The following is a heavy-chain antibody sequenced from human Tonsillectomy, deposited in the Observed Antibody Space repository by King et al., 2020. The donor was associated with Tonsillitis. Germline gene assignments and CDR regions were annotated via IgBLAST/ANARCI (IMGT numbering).Heavy chain of an antibody. J-gene: IGHJ5*02. CDR2: INPGDSDT. V-gene: IGHV5-51*01. D-gene: IGHD1-26*01. Sequence: VQLVQSGAEVKKPGESLRISCKDSGYTFNTYWIAWVRQMPGKGLEWMGIINPGDSDTKYSPSFQGKVIISVDRSINTAYLQWSSLKASDTAIYYCARRLMQEGADRGGWFDPWGQGTLVTVSS. CDR1: GYTFNTYW. CDR3: ARRLMQEGADRGGWFDP.